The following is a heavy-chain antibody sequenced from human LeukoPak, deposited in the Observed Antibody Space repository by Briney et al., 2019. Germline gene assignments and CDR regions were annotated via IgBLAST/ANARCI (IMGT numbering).Heavy chain of an antibody. CDR2: IYYSGST. Sequence: SETLSLTCTVSGGSISSYYWSWIRQPPGKGLEWIGYIYYSGSTNYNPSLKSRVTISVDTSKNQFSLKLSSVTAADTAVYYCARDQKRNGMDVWGQGTTVTVSS. J-gene: IGHJ6*02. CDR1: GGSISSYY. CDR3: ARDQKRNGMDV. V-gene: IGHV4-59*12.